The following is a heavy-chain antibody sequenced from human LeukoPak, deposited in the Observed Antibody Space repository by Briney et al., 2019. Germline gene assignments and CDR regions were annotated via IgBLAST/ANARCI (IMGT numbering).Heavy chain of an antibody. CDR1: GFTLSSHW. CDR3: VRDSSGSY. D-gene: IGHD6-19*01. J-gene: IGHJ4*02. CDR2: INSDGNTI. Sequence: GGSLRLSCGASGFTLSSHWLYWVRQAPGKGLVWGSRINSDGNTIDYADSVKGRFTISRDNAENTLYLQMNSLRAEDTGVYYCVRDSSGSYWGQGTLVTVSS. V-gene: IGHV3-74*01.